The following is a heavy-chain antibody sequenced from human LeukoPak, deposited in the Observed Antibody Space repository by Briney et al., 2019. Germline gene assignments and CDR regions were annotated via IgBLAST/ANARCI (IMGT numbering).Heavy chain of an antibody. J-gene: IGHJ1*01. V-gene: IGHV1-2*02. Sequence: ASVKVSCKASGYTFTGYYMHWVRQAPGQGLECMGWINPNSGGTNYAEKFQGRVTMTRDTSMSTPYMELSSLRSEDTAVYYCARGLSRSSRAFQHWGEGTLVTVSS. D-gene: IGHD6-13*01. CDR3: ARGLSRSSRAFQH. CDR2: INPNSGGT. CDR1: GYTFTGYY.